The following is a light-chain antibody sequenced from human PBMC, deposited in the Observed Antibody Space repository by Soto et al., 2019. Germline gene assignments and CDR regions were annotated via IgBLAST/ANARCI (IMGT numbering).Light chain of an antibody. CDR2: EVT. V-gene: IGLV2-8*01. J-gene: IGLJ2*01. CDR1: SSDVGGYNY. CDR3: SSYAGSNNFVV. Sequence: QSALTQPPSASGSPGQSVTISCTGTSSDVGGYNYVSWYQQHPGKAPKLMIYEVTKRPSGVPDRFSGSKSGNTASLTVSGLQAEDEADYYCSSYAGSNNFVVFGVGTKRTVL.